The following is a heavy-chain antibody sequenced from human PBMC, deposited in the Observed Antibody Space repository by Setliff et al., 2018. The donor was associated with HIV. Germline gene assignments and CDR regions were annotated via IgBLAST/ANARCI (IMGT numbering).Heavy chain of an antibody. CDR1: GFTFSIYL. Sequence: PGGSLRLSCAASGFTFSIYLMNWVRQAPGKGLVWVSRFNTDGNRTTYADSVKGRFTISRDNAKNTVYLQMNSLRAEDTAVYYCARGPLYSGSPADYHYYYMAVWGKGTTVTVSS. V-gene: IGHV3-74*01. CDR2: FNTDGNRT. CDR3: ARGPLYSGSPADYHYYYMAV. D-gene: IGHD1-26*01. J-gene: IGHJ6*03.